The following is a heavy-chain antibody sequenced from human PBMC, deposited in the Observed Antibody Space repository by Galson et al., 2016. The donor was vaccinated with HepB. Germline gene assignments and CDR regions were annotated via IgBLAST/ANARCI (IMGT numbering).Heavy chain of an antibody. CDR1: GFTFSLYS. V-gene: IGHV3-48*04. J-gene: IGHJ2*01. D-gene: IGHD2-21*02. Sequence: SLRLSCAASGFTFSLYSMYWVRQAPGKGLDWVSYISTGGTTIYYADSVKGRFTIPRDNAKNLPYLQMNSLRVEDTAVYYCARDPYCGGDCNSPRYFDLWGRGTLVTVSS. CDR3: ARDPYCGGDCNSPRYFDL. CDR2: ISTGGTTI.